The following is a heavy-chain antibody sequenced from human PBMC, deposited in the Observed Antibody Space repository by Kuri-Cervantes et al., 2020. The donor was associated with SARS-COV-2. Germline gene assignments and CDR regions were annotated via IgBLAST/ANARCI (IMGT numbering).Heavy chain of an antibody. D-gene: IGHD2-2*02. Sequence: SVKVSCKASGGTFSSYAISWVRQAPGQGLEWMGGIIPIFGTANYAQKFQGRVTITADESTSTAYMVLSSLRSEDTAVYYCARDQGCSSTSCYSGFRANYYYYYMDVWGKGTTVTVSS. CDR2: IIPIFGTA. V-gene: IGHV1-69*13. CDR3: ARDQGCSSTSCYSGFRANYYYYYMDV. J-gene: IGHJ6*03. CDR1: GGTFSSYA.